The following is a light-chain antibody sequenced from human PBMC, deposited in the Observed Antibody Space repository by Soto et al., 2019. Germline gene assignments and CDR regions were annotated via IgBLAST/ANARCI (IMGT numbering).Light chain of an antibody. V-gene: IGLV2-23*02. Sequence: QSALTQPASVSGSPGQSITISCTGTSSDVGSYNHVSWYQQHPGKAPKLMIYEVSKRPSGVSNRFSGSKSGNTASLTISGLQAEDEADHYCCSYAGSSTSVVFGGGTKLTVL. J-gene: IGLJ2*01. CDR2: EVS. CDR3: CSYAGSSTSVV. CDR1: SSDVGSYNH.